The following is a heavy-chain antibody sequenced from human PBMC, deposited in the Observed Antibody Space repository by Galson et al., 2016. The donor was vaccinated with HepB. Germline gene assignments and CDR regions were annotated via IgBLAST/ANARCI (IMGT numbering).Heavy chain of an antibody. CDR3: ARQMYGNYFDY. CDR1: GLTVSMNY. D-gene: IGHD1-14*01. CDR2: IYAGGRT. V-gene: IGHV3-66*04. J-gene: IGHJ4*02. Sequence: SLRLSCAASGLTVSMNYMAWVRQSPVKRLEWVSVIYAGGRTFYADSVKGRFTISRDNSKNTLYLQMNSLRVEDTAVYYCARQMYGNYFDYWGQGALVTVSS.